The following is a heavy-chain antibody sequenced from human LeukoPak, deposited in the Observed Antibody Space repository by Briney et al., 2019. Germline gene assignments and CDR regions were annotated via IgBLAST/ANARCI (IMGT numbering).Heavy chain of an antibody. V-gene: IGHV1-69*05. CDR2: IIPIFGTA. J-gene: IGHJ4*02. D-gene: IGHD3-3*01. CDR3: AKESAPYYDFWSGYYHLDY. CDR1: GGTFSSYA. Sequence: SVKVSCKASGGTFSSYAISWVRQAPGQGLEWMGRIIPIFGTANYAQKFQGRVTITTDESTSTAYMELSSLRSEDTAVYYCAKESAPYYDFWSGYYHLDYWGQGTLVTVSS.